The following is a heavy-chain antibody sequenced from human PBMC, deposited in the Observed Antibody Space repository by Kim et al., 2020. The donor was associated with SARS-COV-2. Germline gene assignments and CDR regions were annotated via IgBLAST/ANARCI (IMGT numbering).Heavy chain of an antibody. CDR3: ARSRPGRWLQYGEEGYYFDY. J-gene: IGHJ4*02. Sequence: ASVKVSCKASGYTFTGYYMHWVRQAPGQGLEWMGWINPNSGGTNYAQKFQGWVTMTRDTSISTAYTELSRLRSDDTAVYYCARSRPGRWLQYGEEGYYFDYWGQGTLVTVSS. CDR1: GYTFTGYY. CDR2: INPNSGGT. D-gene: IGHD5-12*01. V-gene: IGHV1-2*04.